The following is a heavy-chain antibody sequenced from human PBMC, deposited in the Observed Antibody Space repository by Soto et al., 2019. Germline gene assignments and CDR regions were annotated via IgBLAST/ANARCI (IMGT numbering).Heavy chain of an antibody. D-gene: IGHD1-26*01. Sequence: GASVKVSCKASGGTFSSYAISWVRQAPGQGLEWMGGIIPIFGTANYAQKFQGRVTITADESTSTAYMELSSLRSEDTAVYYCARDLDCVISYSPCYIEFWGQGPTVTV. CDR3: ARDLDCVISYSPCYIEF. CDR2: IIPIFGTA. CDR1: GGTFSSYA. J-gene: IGHJ6*02. V-gene: IGHV1-69*13.